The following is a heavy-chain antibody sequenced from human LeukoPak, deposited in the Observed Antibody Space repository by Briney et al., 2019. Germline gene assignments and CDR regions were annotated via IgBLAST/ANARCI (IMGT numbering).Heavy chain of an antibody. CDR1: GYTFTSYG. CDR3: ARDIVVALPYYYYYGMDV. J-gene: IGHJ6*02. V-gene: IGHV1-69*13. D-gene: IGHD2-2*01. Sequence: SVKVSCKASGYTFTSYGISWVRQAPGQGLEWMGGIIPIFGTANYAQKFQGRVTITADESTSTAYMELSSLRSEDTAVYYCARDIVVALPYYYYYGMDVWGQGTTVTVSS. CDR2: IIPIFGTA.